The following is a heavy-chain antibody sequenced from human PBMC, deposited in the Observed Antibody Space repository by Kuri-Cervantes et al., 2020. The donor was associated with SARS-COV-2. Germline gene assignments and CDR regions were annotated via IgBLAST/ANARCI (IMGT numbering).Heavy chain of an antibody. Sequence: LTCAASGFTFSSYAMHWVRQAPGKGLEWVANIKQDGSEKYYVDSVKGRFTISRDNAKNSLYLQMNSLRAEDTAVYYCARDQSDSSGWYAEEDYYYYMDVWGKGTTVTVSS. V-gene: IGHV3-7*01. J-gene: IGHJ6*03. CDR1: GFTFSSYA. D-gene: IGHD6-19*01. CDR2: IKQDGSEK. CDR3: ARDQSDSSGWYAEEDYYYYMDV.